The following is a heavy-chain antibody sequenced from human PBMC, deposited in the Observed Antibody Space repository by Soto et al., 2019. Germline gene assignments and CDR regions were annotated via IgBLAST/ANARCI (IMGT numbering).Heavy chain of an antibody. D-gene: IGHD6-13*01. CDR1: GFTFSGFD. CDR2: IGTAGDT. V-gene: IGHV3-13*01. CDR3: AKSQEIGTHFFDS. Sequence: EAQLVESGGNWVQPGGSLRLSCEASGFTFSGFDMHWVRQPTGKGLEWVSSIGTAGDTYYAVSVKGRFTVSRDNAKNSLSLQMNSLRSGDMAVYFCAKSQEIGTHFFDSWGQGTQVTVSS. J-gene: IGHJ4*02.